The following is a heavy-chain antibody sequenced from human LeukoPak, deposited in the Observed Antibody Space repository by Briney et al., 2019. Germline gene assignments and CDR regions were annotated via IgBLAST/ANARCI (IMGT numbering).Heavy chain of an antibody. CDR1: GFTFSSYA. J-gene: IGHJ4*02. D-gene: IGHD5-12*01. V-gene: IGHV3-21*01. CDR3: AKSRRYDEQFDY. CDR2: ISSSSSYI. Sequence: GGSLRLSCAASGFTFSSYAMSWVRQAPGKGLEWVSSISSSSSYIYYADSVKGRFTISRDNAKNSLYLQMNSLRAEDTAVYYCAKSRRYDEQFDYWGQGTLVTVSS.